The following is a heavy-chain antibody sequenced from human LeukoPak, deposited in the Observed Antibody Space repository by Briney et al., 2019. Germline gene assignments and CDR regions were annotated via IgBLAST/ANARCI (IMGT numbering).Heavy chain of an antibody. CDR2: IRYDGSNK. J-gene: IGHJ4*02. V-gene: IGHV3-30*02. Sequence: PGGSLRLSCAASGFTFSSYGMHWVRQAPGKGLEWVAFIRYDGSNKYYADSVKGRFTISRDNSKNTLYLQMNSLRAEDTAVYYCAKDHLEELAWFGELHYWGQGTLVTVSS. CDR1: GFTFSSYG. D-gene: IGHD3-10*01. CDR3: AKDHLEELAWFGELHY.